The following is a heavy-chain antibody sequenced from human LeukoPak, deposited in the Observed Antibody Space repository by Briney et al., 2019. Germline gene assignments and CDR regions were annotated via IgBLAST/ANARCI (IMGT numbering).Heavy chain of an antibody. J-gene: IGHJ5*02. CDR2: IIPILGIA. CDR3: ARDSRYCSSTSCPLVDP. D-gene: IGHD2-2*01. CDR1: GGTFSSYT. V-gene: IGHV1-69*04. Sequence: SVKVSCKASGGTFSSYTMSWVRQAPGQGLEWMGRIIPILGIANYAQKFQGRVTITADKSTSTAYMELSSLRSEDTAVYYCARDSRYCSSTSCPLVDPWGQGTLVTVSS.